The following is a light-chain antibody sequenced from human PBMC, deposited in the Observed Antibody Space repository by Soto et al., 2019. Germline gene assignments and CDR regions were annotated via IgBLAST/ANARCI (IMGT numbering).Light chain of an antibody. CDR1: GSDVGGYNY. Sequence: QSALTQPASVSGSPGQSITISCTGTGSDVGGYNYVSWYQQHPGQAPKLMIYEVGNRPSGVSDRFSASKSGNTASLTISGIKTEDEADYYCCSFTSINTWVFGGGTQLTVL. V-gene: IGLV2-14*01. J-gene: IGLJ3*02. CDR3: CSFTSINTWV. CDR2: EVG.